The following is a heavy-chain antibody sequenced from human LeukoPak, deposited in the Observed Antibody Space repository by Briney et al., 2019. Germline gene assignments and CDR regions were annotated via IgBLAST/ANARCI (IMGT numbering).Heavy chain of an antibody. CDR2: INHRGDT. D-gene: IGHD1-1*01. V-gene: IGHV4-34*01. CDR1: GGSFSTYY. J-gene: IGHJ4*03. CDR3: ARGPTISETGYFDF. Sequence: SETLSLTCAVYGGSFSTYYWSWIRQSPGKGLEWIAEINHRGDTNYNPSVKSRVTISVGTSKNQFSLKVRSLTAADTAVYYCARGPTISETGYFDFWGQGTLVTVSS.